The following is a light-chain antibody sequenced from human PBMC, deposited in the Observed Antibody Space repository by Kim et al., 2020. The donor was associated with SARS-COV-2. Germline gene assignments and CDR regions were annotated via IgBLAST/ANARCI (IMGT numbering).Light chain of an antibody. CDR2: YDS. Sequence: SYELTQPPSVSLAPGKTATITCEGNNIASKSVHWHQQRPGQAPVVVIRYDSARPSGIPERFSGSNSENTATLTITSVEAGDEADYYCQVWDAVSDHGVFGGGTQVTVL. CDR1: NIASKS. J-gene: IGLJ3*02. CDR3: QVWDAVSDHGV. V-gene: IGLV3-21*04.